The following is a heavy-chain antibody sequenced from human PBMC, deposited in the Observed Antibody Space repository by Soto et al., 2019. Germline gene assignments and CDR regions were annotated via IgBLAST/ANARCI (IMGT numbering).Heavy chain of an antibody. V-gene: IGHV4-59*01. CDR2: IFYIVGP. D-gene: IGHD3-3*01. CDR1: GDSMNTYS. CDR3: ARGARVFAEPLGD. J-gene: IGHJ4*02. Sequence: QVQLQESGPGLVQPSETLSLTCKVSGDSMNTYSWSWIRQPPGKGLELIGYIFYIVGPKYNPSLKSRVTIALYTAKKQFSLTLSSVNAADTALYYFARGARVFAEPLGDRGQVTLVTV.